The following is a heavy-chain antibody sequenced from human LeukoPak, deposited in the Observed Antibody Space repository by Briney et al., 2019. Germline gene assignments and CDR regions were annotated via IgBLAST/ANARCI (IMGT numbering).Heavy chain of an antibody. D-gene: IGHD6-13*01. J-gene: IGHJ4*02. CDR2: ISGSGGTT. CDR3: AKVAEIAAAGDY. V-gene: IGHV3-23*01. CDR1: GFTFRSYA. Sequence: GGSLRLSCVASGFTFRSYAMSWVRQAPGKGLEWVSAISGSGGTTYYADSVKGRFTISRDNSKNTLYLQMNSLRAEDTAVYYCAKVAEIAAAGDYWGQGTLVTVSS.